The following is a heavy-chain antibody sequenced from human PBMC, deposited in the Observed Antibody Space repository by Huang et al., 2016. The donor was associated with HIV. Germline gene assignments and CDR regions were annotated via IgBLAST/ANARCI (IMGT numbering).Heavy chain of an antibody. CDR2: MTSSGSNR. D-gene: IGHD6-19*01. CDR1: GFIFSDYY. CDR3: ARMQYSNGWYYFDY. J-gene: IGHJ4*02. Sequence: QVQLVESGGDLVKPGGSLRLSCAASGFIFSDYYMIWIRKAAGKGLEEVSYMTSSGSNRHDVDSVKGRFTISRDSANDSLFLQMHSLRAEDTAIYYCARMQYSNGWYYFDYWGPGTLVTVSS. V-gene: IGHV3-11*04.